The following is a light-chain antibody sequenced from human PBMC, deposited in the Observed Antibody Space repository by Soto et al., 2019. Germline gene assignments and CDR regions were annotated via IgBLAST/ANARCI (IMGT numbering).Light chain of an antibody. Sequence: QSVLTQPPSASGTPVQRVTISCSGISSNIGSNHGYWYQQFPGMAPKLLMYRSDQRHTGGPDLFSGSKSGTSASLAISGLRSDDDAAYYCSARDDRLSGVVFGGGTKLTVL. V-gene: IGLV1-47*01. CDR1: SSNIGSNH. CDR3: SARDDRLSGVV. CDR2: RSD. J-gene: IGLJ2*01.